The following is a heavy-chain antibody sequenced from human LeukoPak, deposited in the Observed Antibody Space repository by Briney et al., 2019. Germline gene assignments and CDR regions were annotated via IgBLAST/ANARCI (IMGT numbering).Heavy chain of an antibody. J-gene: IGHJ4*02. V-gene: IGHV3-30*02. Sequence: GGSLRLSCAASGFTFSSYWMSWVRQAPGKGLEWVAFIRYDGSNKYYADSVKGRFTISRDNSKNTLYLQMNSLRAEDTAVYYCAKDAYYYDSSGYYLGDYFDYWGQGTLVTVSS. D-gene: IGHD3-22*01. CDR3: AKDAYYYDSSGYYLGDYFDY. CDR2: IRYDGSNK. CDR1: GFTFSSYW.